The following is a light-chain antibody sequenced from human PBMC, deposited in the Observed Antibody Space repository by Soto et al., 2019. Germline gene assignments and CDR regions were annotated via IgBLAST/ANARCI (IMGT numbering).Light chain of an antibody. CDR3: QQGSTTPIT. J-gene: IGKJ5*01. CDR2: SAF. V-gene: IGKV1-39*01. CDR1: QNIGSF. Sequence: DIQMTQSPSSLSASIGDRVTITCRASQNIGSFLNWYQQKPGEAPRLLVYSAFRIQSGVPSRFNASGSGTDFTLSISSMQPEAFSNYYCQQGSTTPITFGLGTRMEIK.